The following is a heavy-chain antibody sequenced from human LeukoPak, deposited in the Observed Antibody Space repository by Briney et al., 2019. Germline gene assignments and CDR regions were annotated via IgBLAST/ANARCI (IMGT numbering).Heavy chain of an antibody. D-gene: IGHD3-16*01. Sequence: GGSLRLSCAVSGFTFSSYAMSWVRQAPGKGLEWVSAISGSGGGTFYADSVRGRFTISRDNSKNTVYLQMNSLRAEDTTVYYCAKDYAGGWPKRGMDVWGKGATVTVSS. CDR1: GFTFSSYA. V-gene: IGHV3-23*01. CDR3: AKDYAGGWPKRGMDV. J-gene: IGHJ6*03. CDR2: ISGSGGGT.